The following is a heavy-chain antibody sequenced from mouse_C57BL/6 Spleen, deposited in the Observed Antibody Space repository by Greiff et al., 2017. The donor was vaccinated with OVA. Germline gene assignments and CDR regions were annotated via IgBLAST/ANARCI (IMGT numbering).Heavy chain of an antibody. J-gene: IGHJ4*01. V-gene: IGHV10-1*01. D-gene: IGHD2-4*01. Sequence: EVQVVESGGGLVQPKGSLKLSCAASGFSFNTYAMNWVRQAPGKGLEWVARIRSKSNNYATYYADSVKDRFTISRDDSESMLYLQMNNLKTEDTAMYYCVRHGLPHAMDYWGQGTSVTVSS. CDR2: IRSKSNNYAT. CDR1: GFSFNTYA. CDR3: VRHGLPHAMDY.